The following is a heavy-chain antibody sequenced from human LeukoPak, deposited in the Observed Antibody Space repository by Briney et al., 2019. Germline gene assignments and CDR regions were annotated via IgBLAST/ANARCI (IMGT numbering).Heavy chain of an antibody. J-gene: IGHJ4*02. CDR1: GYIFTAYY. CDR3: AREFAYASRRDS. D-gene: IGHD2-2*01. V-gene: IGHV1-2*02. Sequence: GASVKVSCRASGYIFTAYYMHWVRQAPGQGLEWMGWINPNSGGTNYAQNFQGRVTMTRDTSISTAYMELSRLRSDDTAVYYCAREFAYASRRDSWGQGTLVTVSS. CDR2: INPNSGGT.